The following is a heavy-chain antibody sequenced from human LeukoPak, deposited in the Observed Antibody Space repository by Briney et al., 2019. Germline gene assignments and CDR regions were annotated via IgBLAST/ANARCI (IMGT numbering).Heavy chain of an antibody. CDR2: ISSSSSYI. J-gene: IGHJ3*02. V-gene: IGHV3-21*01. CDR1: GFTFSSYS. CDR3: GRDSGQVYDFLTVYGFFDI. D-gene: IGHD3-9*01. Sequence: PGGSLRLSCAASGFTFSSYSMNWVRQAPGKGLEWVSSISSSSSYIYYADSVKGRFTISRDNAKNSLYLQMNSLRAEDTAVYYCGRDSGQVYDFLTVYGFFDIWGKGKRVTVS.